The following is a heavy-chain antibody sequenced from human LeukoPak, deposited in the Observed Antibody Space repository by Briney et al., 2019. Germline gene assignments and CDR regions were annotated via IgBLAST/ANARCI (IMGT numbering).Heavy chain of an antibody. J-gene: IGHJ4*02. D-gene: IGHD6-13*01. CDR2: IRYDGSNK. CDR1: GFTFSSYG. Sequence: GGSLRLSCAASGFTFSSYGMHWVRQAPGKGLEWVAFIRYDGSNKYYADSVKGRFTISRDNSKNTLFLQMNSLRAEDTAVYYCAREYSSSWYGIDYWGQGTLVTVSS. V-gene: IGHV3-30*02. CDR3: AREYSSSWYGIDY.